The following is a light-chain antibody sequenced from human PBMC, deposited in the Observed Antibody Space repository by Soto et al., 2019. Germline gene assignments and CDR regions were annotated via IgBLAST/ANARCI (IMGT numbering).Light chain of an antibody. CDR1: QSVSSF. CDR3: QQRDNWWT. CDR2: DAS. V-gene: IGKV3-11*01. J-gene: IGKJ1*01. Sequence: EIEVTQSPATLSLSPGERATLSCRASQSVSSFLAWYQQKPGQAPRLLIYDASNRATGIPARFTGSGSGTDFTLTISSVEPEDFAVYYCQQRDNWWTFGQGTKVDIK.